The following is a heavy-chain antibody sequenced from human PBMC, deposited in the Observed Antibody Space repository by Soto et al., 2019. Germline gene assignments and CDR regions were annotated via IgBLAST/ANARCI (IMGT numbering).Heavy chain of an antibody. CDR2: IIPIFGTA. D-gene: IGHD3-10*01. V-gene: IGHV1-69*13. CDR3: ARSLGETPGYFDY. CDR1: GSTFSSYA. J-gene: IGHJ4*02. Sequence: SVKVSCKASGSTFSSYAISWVRQAPGQGLEWMGGIIPIFGTANYAQKFQGRVTITADESTSTAYMELSSLRSEDTAVYYCARSLGETPGYFDYWGQGTLVTVSS.